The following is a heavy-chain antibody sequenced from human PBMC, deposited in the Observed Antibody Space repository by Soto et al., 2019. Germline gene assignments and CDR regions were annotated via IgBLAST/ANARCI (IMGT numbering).Heavy chain of an antibody. Sequence: SEALSLTCAVYVGSFSGYYCSWICQPPVPVLERYVQINHSGSINNNPSLKSRVTISVDTSKNQFSLKLSSVTAADTAVYYCARSSSPGGASDVDYWGQGTLVTVSS. V-gene: IGHV4-34*01. J-gene: IGHJ4*02. CDR3: ARSSSPGGASDVDY. D-gene: IGHD1-26*01. CDR1: VGSFSGYY. CDR2: INHSGSI.